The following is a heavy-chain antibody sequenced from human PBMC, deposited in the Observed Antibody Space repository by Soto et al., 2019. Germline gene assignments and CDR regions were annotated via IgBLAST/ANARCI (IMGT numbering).Heavy chain of an antibody. J-gene: IGHJ4*02. V-gene: IGHV2-5*02. Sequence: QITLKESGPTLIKPTQTLTLTCTFSGFSLSTSGVGVGWIRQPPGKALEWLARIYWDDDKRYSPSLKSRLTITKETAKIQVVHTKTNMDPVNTATYYYGHSRSGLGGAHFDDWGQGTLVTVYS. CDR3: GHSRSGLGGAHFDD. D-gene: IGHD3-16*01. CDR2: IYWDDDK. CDR1: GFSLSTSGVG.